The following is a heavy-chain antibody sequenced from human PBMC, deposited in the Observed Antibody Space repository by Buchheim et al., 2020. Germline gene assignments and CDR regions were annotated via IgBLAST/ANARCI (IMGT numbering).Heavy chain of an antibody. J-gene: IGHJ1*01. D-gene: IGHD3-22*01. CDR1: GFTFSSYA. CDR2: ISGSGGST. Sequence: EVQLLESGGGLVQPGGSLRLSCAASGFTFSSYAMSWVRQAPGKGLEWVSAISGSGGSTYYADSGKGWFTISRDNSKNTLYLQMNSLRAEDTAVYYCAKVGYDSSGYYQEYFQHWGQGTL. V-gene: IGHV3-23*01. CDR3: AKVGYDSSGYYQEYFQH.